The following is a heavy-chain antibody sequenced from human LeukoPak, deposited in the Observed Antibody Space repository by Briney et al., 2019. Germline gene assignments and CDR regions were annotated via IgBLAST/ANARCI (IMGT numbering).Heavy chain of an antibody. D-gene: IGHD3-10*01. CDR1: GYTFTSYG. CDR3: ARATVPYGSGSYAFDI. CDR2: ISAYNGNT. V-gene: IGHV1-18*01. Sequence: ASVKVSCKASGYTFTSYGISWVRQAPGQGLEWMGWISAYNGNTNYAQKLQGRVTMTTDTSTSTAYMELRSLRSEDTAVYYCARATVPYGSGSYAFDIWGQGTMVTVSS. J-gene: IGHJ3*02.